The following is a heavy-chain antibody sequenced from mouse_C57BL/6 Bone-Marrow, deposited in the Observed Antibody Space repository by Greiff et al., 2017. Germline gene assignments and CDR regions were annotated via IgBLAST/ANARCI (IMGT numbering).Heavy chain of an antibody. V-gene: IGHV5-15*01. CDR1: GFTFSDYG. CDR3: ARQITTVVGDYYFDY. Sequence: EVNLVDSGGGLVQPGGSLKLSCAASGFTFSDYGMAWVRQAPRKGPEWVAYISNLAYSSYYADTVTGRFTIARENAKNNLYLEMSSLRSEDTAMYYCARQITTVVGDYYFDYWGQGTTLTVSS. J-gene: IGHJ2*01. CDR2: ISNLAYSS. D-gene: IGHD1-1*01.